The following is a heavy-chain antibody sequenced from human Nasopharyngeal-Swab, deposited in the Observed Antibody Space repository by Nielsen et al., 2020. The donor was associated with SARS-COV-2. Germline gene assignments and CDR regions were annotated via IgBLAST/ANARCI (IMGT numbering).Heavy chain of an antibody. Sequence: SVKVSCKASGGTFSSYAISWVRQAPGQGLEWMGRIIPILGIANYAQKFQGRVTITAGKSTSTAYMELSSLRSEDTAVYYCARVKLRLGELSLASKAFYYYYGMDVWGQGTTVTVSS. V-gene: IGHV1-69*04. J-gene: IGHJ6*02. CDR2: IIPILGIA. CDR1: GGTFSSYA. D-gene: IGHD3-16*02. CDR3: ARVKLRLGELSLASKAFYYYYGMDV.